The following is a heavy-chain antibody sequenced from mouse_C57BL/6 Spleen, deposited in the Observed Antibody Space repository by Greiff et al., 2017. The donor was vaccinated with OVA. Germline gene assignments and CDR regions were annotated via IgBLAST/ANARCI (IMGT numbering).Heavy chain of an antibody. D-gene: IGHD1-1*01. CDR1: GYTFTGYW. V-gene: IGHV1-9*01. J-gene: IGHJ4*01. Sequence: VQLPQSGAELMKPGASVKLSCKATGYTFTGYWIEWVKQRPGPGLEWIGEILPGRGSTNYNEKFKGKATFTADTSSNTAYMQLSSLTTEDSAIYYCARVRGSSYDYYAMDYGGQGTSVTVSS. CDR2: ILPGRGST. CDR3: ARVRGSSYDYYAMDY.